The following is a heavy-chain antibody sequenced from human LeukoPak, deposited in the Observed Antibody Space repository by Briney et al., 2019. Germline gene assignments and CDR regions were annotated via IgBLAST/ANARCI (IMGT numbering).Heavy chain of an antibody. CDR3: ARNSGYGLSCLY. V-gene: IGHV1-69*01. CDR2: IIPIFGTA. CDR1: GGTFSSYA. D-gene: IGHD5-12*01. J-gene: IGHJ4*02. Sequence: ASVKVSCKSSGGTFSSYAIIWVRQAPGQGLEWMGGIIPIFGTANYAQKFQGRVTITADESTSTAYMELSSLRSEDTAVYYCARNSGYGLSCLYWGQGTLVTVSS.